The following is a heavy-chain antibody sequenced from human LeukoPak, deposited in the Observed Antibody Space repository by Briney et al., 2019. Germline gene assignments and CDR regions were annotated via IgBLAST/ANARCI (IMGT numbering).Heavy chain of an antibody. CDR1: GGSISSGSYY. D-gene: IGHD2-2*01. CDR2: IYTSGST. Sequence: SQTLSLTCTVSGGSISSGSYYWSWIRQPAGKGLEWIGRIYTSGSTNYNPSLKSRVTISVDTSKNQFSLKLSSVTAADTAVYYCARVGRGVPAATQDYYYYYMDVWGKGTTVTVSS. J-gene: IGHJ6*03. V-gene: IGHV4-61*02. CDR3: ARVGRGVPAATQDYYYYYMDV.